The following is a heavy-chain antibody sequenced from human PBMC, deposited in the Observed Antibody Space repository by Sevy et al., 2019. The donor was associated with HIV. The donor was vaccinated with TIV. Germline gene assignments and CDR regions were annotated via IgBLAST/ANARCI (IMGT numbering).Heavy chain of an antibody. CDR1: GFTVSSNY. Sequence: GGSLRLSCAASGFTVSSNYMSWVRQAPGKGLEWVSVIYSGGTTYYADSVKGRFTISRDNSKNTLYLQMNNLRAEDTAVYYCARDEGYGPKYYFDYWGQGTLVTVSS. D-gene: IGHD5-18*01. V-gene: IGHV3-53*01. CDR2: IYSGGTT. CDR3: ARDEGYGPKYYFDY. J-gene: IGHJ4*02.